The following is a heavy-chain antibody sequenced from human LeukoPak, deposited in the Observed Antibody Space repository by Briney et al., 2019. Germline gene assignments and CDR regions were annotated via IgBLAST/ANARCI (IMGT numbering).Heavy chain of an antibody. D-gene: IGHD3-10*01. CDR3: AGYGSGSYYWS. CDR1: GFTFSSYS. Sequence: GGSLRLSCAASGFTFSSYSMNWVRQAPGKGLEWVSSISSSSYIYYADSVKGRFTISRDNAKNSLYLRMNSLRAEDTAVYYCAGYGSGSYYWSGGQGTLVTVSS. V-gene: IGHV3-21*01. CDR2: ISSSSYI. J-gene: IGHJ4*02.